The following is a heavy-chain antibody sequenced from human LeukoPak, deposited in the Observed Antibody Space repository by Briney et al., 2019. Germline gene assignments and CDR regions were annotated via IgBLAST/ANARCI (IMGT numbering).Heavy chain of an antibody. J-gene: IGHJ4*02. CDR3: ARVPFTSYYYDSSGYYFLDY. D-gene: IGHD3-22*01. Sequence: SVKVSCKASGGTFSSYAISWVRQAPGQGLEWMGGIIPIFGTANYAQKFQGRVTITADESTSTAYMELSSLRSEDTAVYYCARVPFTSYYYDSSGYYFLDYWGQGTLVTVSS. CDR1: GGTFSSYA. CDR2: IIPIFGTA. V-gene: IGHV1-69*01.